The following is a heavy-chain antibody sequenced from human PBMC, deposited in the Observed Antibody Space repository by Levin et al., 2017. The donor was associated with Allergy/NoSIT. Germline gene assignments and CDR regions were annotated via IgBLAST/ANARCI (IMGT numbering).Heavy chain of an antibody. V-gene: IGHV3-23*01. CDR2: IIGSGGST. CDR3: AKDGYALVITLFDY. Sequence: GGSLRLSCAASGFTFSNYAMTWVRQAPGKGLEWVSGIIGSGGSTYYADSVKGRFTISRDNSKNTLYLQMNSLRAEDTAVYYCAKDGYALVITLFDYWGQGTLVTVSS. D-gene: IGHD3-9*01. CDR1: GFTFSNYA. J-gene: IGHJ4*02.